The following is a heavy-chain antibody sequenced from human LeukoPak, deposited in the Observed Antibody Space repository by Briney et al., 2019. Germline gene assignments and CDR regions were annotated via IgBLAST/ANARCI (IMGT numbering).Heavy chain of an antibody. CDR3: AKGGASVTRYVDY. J-gene: IGHJ4*02. D-gene: IGHD4-17*01. CDR1: GFTVSSKY. Sequence: GGSLRLSCAASGFTVSSKYMSWVRQAPGKGLEWVSAISGSSSYIYYADSVKGRFTISRDNSQNTLYLQMNSLRPEDTAVYYCAKGGASVTRYVDYWGQGTLVTVSS. CDR2: ISGSSSYI. V-gene: IGHV3-21*01.